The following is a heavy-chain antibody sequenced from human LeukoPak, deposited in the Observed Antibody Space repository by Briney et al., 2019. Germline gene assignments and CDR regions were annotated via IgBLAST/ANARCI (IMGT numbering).Heavy chain of an antibody. D-gene: IGHD3-16*01. J-gene: IGHJ3*01. CDR1: GFTFNDFA. V-gene: IGHV3-23*01. Sequence: GGSLRLSCAASGFTFNDFAMTWGRQAPGKGLEWVSTIADAGTYYADSVKGRFIISRDNSKNMLYLQLNSLRADDTAMYYCARNLGPFDVRGHGTMVTVSS. CDR2: IADAGT. CDR3: ARNLGPFDV.